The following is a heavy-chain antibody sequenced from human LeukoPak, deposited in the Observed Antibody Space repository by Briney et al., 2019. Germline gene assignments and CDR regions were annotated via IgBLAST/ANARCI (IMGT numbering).Heavy chain of an antibody. CDR1: GFTFSSYA. Sequence: GGSLRLSCVGSGFTFSSYAMSWVRQAPGKGLEWVSALSRRDDSTNYAGSVKGRFTISRDNSKNTLYLQMNSLRAEDTAVYYCAKWGGATEEPRPDYCGQGTLVTVSS. CDR2: LSRRDDST. V-gene: IGHV3-23*01. CDR3: AKWGGATEEPRPDY. D-gene: IGHD1-26*01. J-gene: IGHJ4*02.